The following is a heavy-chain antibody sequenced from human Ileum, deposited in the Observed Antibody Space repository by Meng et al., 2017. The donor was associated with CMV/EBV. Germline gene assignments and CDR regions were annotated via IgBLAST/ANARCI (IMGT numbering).Heavy chain of an antibody. D-gene: IGHD3-10*01. J-gene: IGHJ4*02. CDR1: GFTISDHY. CDR2: TRDKTASYTT. Sequence: GESLKISCAGSGFTISDHYMDWVRQAPGKGLEWIGRTRDKTASYTTEYATSVKGRFTISRDDSKSSLYLQMHSLKTEDPAVYYCARDGWGSYDYWGQGTLVTVSS. CDR3: ARDGWGSYDY. V-gene: IGHV3-72*01.